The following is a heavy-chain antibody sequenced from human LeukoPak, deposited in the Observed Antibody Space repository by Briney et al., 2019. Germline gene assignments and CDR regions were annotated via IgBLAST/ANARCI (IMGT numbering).Heavy chain of an antibody. J-gene: IGHJ4*02. Sequence: PGGSLRLPCAPSGFSFSRYNMNWVRQAPERGLEWLSFITSTSTTISYADSVKGRFTISRDNAKSSLYLQMNSLRAEDTAVYYCTRDGGPIVVVVPYYFDDWGQGTLVTVSS. V-gene: IGHV3-48*01. CDR1: GFSFSRYN. CDR3: TRDGGPIVVVVPYYFDD. CDR2: ITSTSTTI. D-gene: IGHD2-15*01.